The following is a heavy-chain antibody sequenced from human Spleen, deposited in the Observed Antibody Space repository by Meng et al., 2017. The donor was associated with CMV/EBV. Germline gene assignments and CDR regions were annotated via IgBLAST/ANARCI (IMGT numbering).Heavy chain of an antibody. D-gene: IGHD3-3*01. CDR2: MNDSGSS. CDR3: ARGGILRFLEWLPNPGMDV. CDR1: GESFSGYY. J-gene: IGHJ6*02. V-gene: IGHV4-34*01. Sequence: GSLRLSCAVYGESFSGYYWSWIRQAPGKGLEWIGEMNDSGSSNYNPSLKSRVTISIDTSKNQFSLKLSSVTAADTAVYYCARGGILRFLEWLPNPGMDVWGQGTTVTVSS.